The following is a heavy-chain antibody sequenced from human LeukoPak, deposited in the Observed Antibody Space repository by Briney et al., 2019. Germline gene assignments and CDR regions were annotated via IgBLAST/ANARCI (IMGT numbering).Heavy chain of an antibody. CDR3: AREIGYSSSMRP. Sequence: PSETLSLTCTVSGGSISSYYWSWIRQPAGKGLEWIGRIYASGSTDYNPSLKSRVTISVDTSKNQFSLKLSSVTAADTAVYYCAREIGYSSSMRPWGQGTLVTVSS. J-gene: IGHJ5*02. V-gene: IGHV4-4*07. CDR2: IYASGST. CDR1: GGSISSYY. D-gene: IGHD6-6*01.